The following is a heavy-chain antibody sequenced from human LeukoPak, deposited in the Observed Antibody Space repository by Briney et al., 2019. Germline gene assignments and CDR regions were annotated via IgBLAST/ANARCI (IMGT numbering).Heavy chain of an antibody. D-gene: IGHD3-10*01. J-gene: IGHJ3*01. CDR3: ARGGARGSSAFDV. V-gene: IGHV4-59*01. CDR2: IYYSGST. CDR1: GGSFNDYY. Sequence: SETLSLTCTVSGGSFNDYYWNWLRQPPGKGLEWIGYIYYSGSTDYNPSLKSRVTMSVDTSKNQFSLKLNSVTAADTAVYYCARGGARGSSAFDVWGQGTMVIVSA.